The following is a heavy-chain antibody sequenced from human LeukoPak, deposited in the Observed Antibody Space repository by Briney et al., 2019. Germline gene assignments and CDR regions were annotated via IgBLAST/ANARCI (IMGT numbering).Heavy chain of an antibody. CDR2: IYYSGST. D-gene: IGHD1-26*01. Sequence: PSETLSLTCTVSGGSISSYYWSWIRQPPGKGLEWIGYIYYSGSTNYNPSLKSRVTTSVDTSKNQFSLKLSSVTAADTAVYYCARDGYSGSYYDYWGQGTLVTVSS. J-gene: IGHJ4*02. CDR3: ARDGYSGSYYDY. V-gene: IGHV4-59*01. CDR1: GGSISSYY.